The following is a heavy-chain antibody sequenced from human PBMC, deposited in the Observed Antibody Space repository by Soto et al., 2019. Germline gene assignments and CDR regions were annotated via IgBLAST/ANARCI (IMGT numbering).Heavy chain of an antibody. J-gene: IGHJ5*02. CDR2: ISSSSTYI. CDR1: GFTFSSYS. D-gene: IGHD3-10*01. V-gene: IGHV3-21*01. Sequence: GGSVRLSCAASGFTFSSYSMNWVRQAPGKGLEWVSSISSSSTYIYYADSVKGRFTISRDNAKNSLYLQMNSLRAEDTAVYYCVRDLHYSPHLPDPCGPAPLVTVSS. CDR3: VRDLHYSPHLPDP.